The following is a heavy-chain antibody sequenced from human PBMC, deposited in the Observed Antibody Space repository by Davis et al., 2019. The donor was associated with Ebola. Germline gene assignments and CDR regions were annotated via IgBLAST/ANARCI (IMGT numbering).Heavy chain of an antibody. CDR1: GYTFTSYA. CDR3: AGGGGGFLEWLAWFDP. Sequence: SVPVSCKASGYTFTSYAMHWVRQAPGQRLERMGWIHAGNGNTNYSQKFQGRVTLTRDTSGSTAFMELGSLGSEYTAVYYCAGGGGGFLEWLAWFDPWGQGTLVTVSS. D-gene: IGHD3-3*01. J-gene: IGHJ5*02. CDR2: IHAGNGNT. V-gene: IGHV1-3*01.